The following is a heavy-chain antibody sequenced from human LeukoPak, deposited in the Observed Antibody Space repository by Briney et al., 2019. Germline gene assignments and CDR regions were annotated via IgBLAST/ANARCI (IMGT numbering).Heavy chain of an antibody. Sequence: ASVKVSCKASGYTFTSYGISWVRQAPGQGLEWMGWISAYNGNTNYAQKLQGRVTMTTDTSTSTAYMELRSLRSDDTAVYYCARDLYCSSTSCYGRSIDYWGQGTLVTVSS. CDR3: ARDLYCSSTSCYGRSIDY. CDR1: GYTFTSYG. V-gene: IGHV1-18*01. CDR2: ISAYNGNT. J-gene: IGHJ4*02. D-gene: IGHD2-2*01.